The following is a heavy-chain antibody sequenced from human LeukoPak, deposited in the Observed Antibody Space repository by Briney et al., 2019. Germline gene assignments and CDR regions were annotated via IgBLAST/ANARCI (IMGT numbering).Heavy chain of an antibody. CDR1: GGSISSYY. V-gene: IGHV4-59*01. CDR3: ARWYSGSYYDY. CDR2: IYYSGST. D-gene: IGHD1-26*01. J-gene: IGHJ4*02. Sequence: SETLSPTCTVSGGSISSYYWSWIRQPPGKGLEWIGYIYYSGSTNYNPSLKSRVTISVDTSKNQFSLKLSSVTAADTAVYYCARWYSGSYYDYWGQGTLVTVSS.